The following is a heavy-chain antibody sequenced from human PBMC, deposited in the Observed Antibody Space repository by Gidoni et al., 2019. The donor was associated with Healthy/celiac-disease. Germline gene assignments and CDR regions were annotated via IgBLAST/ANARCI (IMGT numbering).Heavy chain of an antibody. J-gene: IGHJ6*02. CDR2: IIPIFGTA. Sequence: QVQLVQSGAEVKKPGSSVKVSCKASGGTFSSYAISWVRQAPGQGLEWMGGIIPIFGTANYAQKFQGRVTITADESTSTAYMELSSLRSEDTAVYYCASPNYYDILTGYPHYYYGMDVWGQGTTVTVSS. D-gene: IGHD3-9*01. CDR3: ASPNYYDILTGYPHYYYGMDV. V-gene: IGHV1-69*19. CDR1: GGTFSSYA.